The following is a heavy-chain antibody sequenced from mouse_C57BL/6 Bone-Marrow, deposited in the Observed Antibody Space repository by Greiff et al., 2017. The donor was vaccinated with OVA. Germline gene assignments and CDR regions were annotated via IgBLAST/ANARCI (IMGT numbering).Heavy chain of an antibody. J-gene: IGHJ2*01. V-gene: IGHV1-76*01. Sequence: SGAELVRPGASVQLSCKASGYTFTDYYISWVKQRPGQGLEWIARIYPGSGNIYYNEKVKGKATLTAEKSSSPAYMQLSSLTSDDSAVYFCARSERLRDYFDYWGQGTTLTVSS. CDR3: ARSERLRDYFDY. D-gene: IGHD2-2*01. CDR2: IYPGSGNI. CDR1: GYTFTDYY.